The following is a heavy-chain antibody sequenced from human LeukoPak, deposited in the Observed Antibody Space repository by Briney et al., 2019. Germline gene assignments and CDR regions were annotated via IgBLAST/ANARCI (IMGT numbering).Heavy chain of an antibody. V-gene: IGHV1-3*03. J-gene: IGHJ4*02. D-gene: IGHD6-19*01. CDR1: GYTFTSYA. Sequence: GASVKVSCKSSGYTFTSYAMHWVRLAPGQRLEWMGWINTGNGNTKYSQEFQGRVTITRDTSAKRAYMELSRLRSEDMAVYYCARTVRYSSGPLRDFLPYCFGYWGEGALVTVSS. CDR2: INTGNGNT. CDR3: ARTVRYSSGPLRDFLPYCFGY.